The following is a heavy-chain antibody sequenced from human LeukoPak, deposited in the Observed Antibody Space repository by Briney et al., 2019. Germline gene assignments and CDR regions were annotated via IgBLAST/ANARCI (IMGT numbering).Heavy chain of an antibody. D-gene: IGHD2-2*01. CDR3: ARAGYSSNSEFDY. V-gene: IGHV4-59*01. Sequence: PSETLSLTCTVSGGSISNYYWSWIRQPPGKGLEWIGVIYYTGSTDYSPSLKSRVTISIDASKNQFSLRLRSVTAADTAIYYCARAGYSSNSEFDYWGQGTLVTVSS. J-gene: IGHJ4*02. CDR2: IYYTGST. CDR1: GGSISNYY.